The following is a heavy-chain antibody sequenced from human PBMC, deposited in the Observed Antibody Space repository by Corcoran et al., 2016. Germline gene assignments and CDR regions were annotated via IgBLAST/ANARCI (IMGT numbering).Heavy chain of an antibody. J-gene: IGHJ6*02. Sequence: QVQLVQSGAEVKKPGSSVKVSCKASGGTFSSYAISWVRQAPGQGLEWMGGIIPIFGTANYAQKFQGRVTITADKSTSTAYLELSSLRSEDTAVYYCASGSDIVATIPGGYYYYGMDVWGQGTTVTVSS. D-gene: IGHD5-12*01. CDR1: GGTFSSYA. V-gene: IGHV1-69*06. CDR3: ASGSDIVATIPGGYYYYGMDV. CDR2: IIPIFGTA.